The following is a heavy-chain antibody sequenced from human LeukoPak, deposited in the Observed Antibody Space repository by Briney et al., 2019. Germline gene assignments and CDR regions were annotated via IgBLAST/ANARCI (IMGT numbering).Heavy chain of an antibody. V-gene: IGHV3-23*01. CDR1: GFTFSSYA. J-gene: IGHJ3*02. CDR2: ISGSGGST. Sequence: PGGSLRLSCAASGFTFSSYAMSWVRQAPGKGLEWVSAISGSGGSTYYADSVKGRFTISRDNSKNTLYLQMNSLRAEDTAVYYCEYSGSYDDAFDIWGQGTMVTVSS. CDR3: EYSGSYDDAFDI. D-gene: IGHD1-26*01.